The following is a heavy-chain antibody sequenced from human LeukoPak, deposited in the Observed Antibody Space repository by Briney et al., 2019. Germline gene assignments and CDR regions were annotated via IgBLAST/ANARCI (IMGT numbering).Heavy chain of an antibody. J-gene: IGHJ6*02. V-gene: IGHV3-30*18. CDR2: ISYDGSNK. CDR1: GFTFSSYG. D-gene: IGHD3-22*01. Sequence: GGSLRLSCAASGFTFSSYGMHWVRQAPGKGLEWVAVISYDGSNKYYADSVKGRFTISRDNSKNTSYLQMNSLRAEDTAVYYCAKDPYYYDSSGYYRKPYYYYGMDVWGQGTTVTVSS. CDR3: AKDPYYYDSSGYYRKPYYYYGMDV.